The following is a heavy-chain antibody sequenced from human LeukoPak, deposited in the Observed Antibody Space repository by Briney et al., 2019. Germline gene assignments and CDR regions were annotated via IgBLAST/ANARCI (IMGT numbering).Heavy chain of an antibody. Sequence: GGSLRLSCTASGFTFGDYAMSWVRQAPGKGLEWVSAISGSGGSTYYADSVKGRFTISRDNSKNTLYLQMNSLRAEDTAVYYCAKERSSGWFLYFQHWGQGTLVTVSS. CDR3: AKERSSGWFLYFQH. J-gene: IGHJ1*01. CDR2: ISGSGGST. D-gene: IGHD6-19*01. CDR1: GFTFGDYA. V-gene: IGHV3-23*01.